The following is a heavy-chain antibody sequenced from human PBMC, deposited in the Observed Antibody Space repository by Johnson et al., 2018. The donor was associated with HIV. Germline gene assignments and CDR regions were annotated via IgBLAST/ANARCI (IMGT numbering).Heavy chain of an antibody. J-gene: IGHJ3*02. CDR2: IPFHGNQQ. Sequence: QVHLVESGGGLVQPGGSLRLSCAVSGLSVSINYITWVRQAPGKGLEWVAYIPFHGNQQYYGDSVKGRFTISRDNSKNTLYLQMNSLRAEDTAVYYCAKEAADDAFDIWGQGTMVTVSS. CDR1: GLSVSINY. CDR3: AKEAADDAFDI. V-gene: IGHV3-30*02. D-gene: IGHD6-25*01.